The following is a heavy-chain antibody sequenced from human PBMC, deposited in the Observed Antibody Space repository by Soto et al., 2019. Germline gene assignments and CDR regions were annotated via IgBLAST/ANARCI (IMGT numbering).Heavy chain of an antibody. V-gene: IGHV4-39*01. D-gene: IGHD6-19*01. Sequence: SETLSLTCPISGRSISSTRCYWGWIRQPPGKGLEWIGSIYYSGSTYFNPSLKSRVTISVDTSKNQFSLKLSSVTAADTAVYYCASSGWWYFDYWGQGTLVTVS. J-gene: IGHJ4*02. CDR1: GRSISSTRCY. CDR3: ASSGWWYFDY. CDR2: IYYSGST.